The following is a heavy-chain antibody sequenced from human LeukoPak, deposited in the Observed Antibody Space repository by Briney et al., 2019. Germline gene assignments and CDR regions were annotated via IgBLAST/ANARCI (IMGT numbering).Heavy chain of an antibody. CDR3: ASTTYSSGWLVDY. J-gene: IGHJ4*02. D-gene: IGHD6-19*01. CDR2: IIPILGIA. V-gene: IGHV1-69*04. CDR1: GGTFSSYA. Sequence: ASVKVSCKASGGTFSSYAISWVRQAPGQGLEWMGRIIPILGIANYAQKFQGRVTITADKSTSTAYMELSSLRSEDTAVYYCASTTYSSGWLVDYWGQGTLVTVSS.